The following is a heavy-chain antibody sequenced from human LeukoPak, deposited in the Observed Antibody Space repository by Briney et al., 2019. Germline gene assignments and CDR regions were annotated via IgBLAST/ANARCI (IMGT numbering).Heavy chain of an antibody. Sequence: SVKVSCKASGGTFSSYAISWVRQAPGQGPEWMGGIIPIFGTANYAQKFQGRVTITADESTSTAYMELSSLRSEDTAVYYCARDRRISYSGSYYYFDYWGQGTLVTVSS. J-gene: IGHJ4*02. CDR3: ARDRRISYSGSYYYFDY. CDR1: GGTFSSYA. CDR2: IIPIFGTA. V-gene: IGHV1-69*13. D-gene: IGHD1-26*01.